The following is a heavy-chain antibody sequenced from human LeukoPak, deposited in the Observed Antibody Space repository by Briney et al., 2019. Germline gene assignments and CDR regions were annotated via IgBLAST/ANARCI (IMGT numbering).Heavy chain of an antibody. CDR1: GFTFTSYS. CDR3: AKGINDYSNYKTDY. Sequence: GGSLRLSCTASGFTFTSYSMNWVRQAPGKGLEWVSYISSSSGAIYYADSVKGRFTISRDNAKNSLYLQMSSLRAEDAAVYYCAKGINDYSNYKTDYWGQGTLVTVSS. J-gene: IGHJ4*02. CDR2: ISSSSGAI. V-gene: IGHV3-48*01. D-gene: IGHD4-11*01.